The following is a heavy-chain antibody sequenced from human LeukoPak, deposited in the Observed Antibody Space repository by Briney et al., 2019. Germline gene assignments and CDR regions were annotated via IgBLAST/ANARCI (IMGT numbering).Heavy chain of an antibody. Sequence: GGSLRLSCGASGFTFSSYAMSWVRQAPGKGLEWVSAISGRGGSTYYEDSVKGRFTISRDNSKNTLYLQMNSLRAEDTAVYYCAKGGDIVVVVAAAYYYGMDVWGQGTTVTVSS. D-gene: IGHD2-15*01. J-gene: IGHJ6*02. CDR3: AKGGDIVVVVAAAYYYGMDV. CDR2: ISGRGGST. CDR1: GFTFSSYA. V-gene: IGHV3-23*01.